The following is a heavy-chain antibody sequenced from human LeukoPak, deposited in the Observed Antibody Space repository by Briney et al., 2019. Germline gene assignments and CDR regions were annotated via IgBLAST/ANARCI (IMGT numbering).Heavy chain of an antibody. Sequence: ASVKVSFKASGYTFTSYSMYWVRQAPGQGLEWMGIINPSGGSTSYAQKFQGRVTMTRDTSTSTVYMELTSLRSEDTAVYYCARAYYYESRGYYEASDYWGQGTLVTVSS. V-gene: IGHV1-46*01. CDR3: ARAYYYESRGYYEASDY. CDR1: GYTFTSYS. J-gene: IGHJ4*02. CDR2: INPSGGST. D-gene: IGHD3-22*01.